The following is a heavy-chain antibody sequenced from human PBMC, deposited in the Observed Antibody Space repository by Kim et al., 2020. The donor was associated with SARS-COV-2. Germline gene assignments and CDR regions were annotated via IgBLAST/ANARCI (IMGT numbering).Heavy chain of an antibody. V-gene: IGHV3-30*01. Sequence: ADSVKGRFTISRDNSKNTLYLQMNSLRAEDTAVYYCARDPPEVGADAFDIWGQGTMVTVSS. D-gene: IGHD1-26*01. J-gene: IGHJ3*02. CDR3: ARDPPEVGADAFDI.